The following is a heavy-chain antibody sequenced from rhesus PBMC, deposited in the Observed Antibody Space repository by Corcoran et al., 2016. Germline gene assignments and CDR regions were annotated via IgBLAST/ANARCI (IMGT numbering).Heavy chain of an antibody. J-gene: IGHJ6*01. V-gene: IGHV4-147*01. CDR2: IYEGSGST. Sequence: QVQLQESGPGVVKPSETLSLTCAVSGGSISSYWWGRARPPPGKGLEWSGQIYEGSGSTNYSPSLKRRVTISSDTSQNRLSLKLSSVTAADTAVYYCAIIAAGYGLDSWGQGVVVTVSS. CDR3: AIIAAGYGLDS. D-gene: IGHD6-13*01. CDR1: GGSISSYW.